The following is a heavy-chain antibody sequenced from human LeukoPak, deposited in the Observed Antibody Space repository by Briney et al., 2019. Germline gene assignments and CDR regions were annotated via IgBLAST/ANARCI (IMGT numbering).Heavy chain of an antibody. V-gene: IGHV5-51*01. CDR2: IYPGDSDT. D-gene: IGHD3-22*01. CDR3: ARRGVYSSSYSDAFDI. J-gene: IGHJ3*02. Sequence: GESLKISCKGSGYIFTHYWIGWVRQMPGKGLEWMGIIYPGDSDTTYSPSFQGQVTISADKSISTAYLQWSSLKASDTAMYYCARRGVYSSSYSDAFDIWGQGTMVTISS. CDR1: GYIFTHYW.